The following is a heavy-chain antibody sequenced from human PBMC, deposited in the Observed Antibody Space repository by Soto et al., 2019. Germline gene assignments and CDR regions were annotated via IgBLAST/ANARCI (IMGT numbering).Heavy chain of an antibody. CDR1: GFSRSTSEVG. D-gene: IGHD6-13*01. Sequence: SGPTLVNPTQTLTLTCTFSGFSRSTSEVGVGWIRQPPGKALEWLALIFWNDDERYNPSLKRRLTITKDISKNQVVLTMTNMDPMDTATYYCAHSRVFDWFDPWGQGTLVTVSS. J-gene: IGHJ5*02. CDR3: AHSRVFDWFDP. CDR2: IFWNDDE. V-gene: IGHV2-5*01.